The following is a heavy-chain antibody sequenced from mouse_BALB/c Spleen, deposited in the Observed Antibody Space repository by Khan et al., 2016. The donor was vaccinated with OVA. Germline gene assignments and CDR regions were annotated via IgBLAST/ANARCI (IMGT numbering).Heavy chain of an antibody. CDR2: ITYSGST. D-gene: IGHD2-3*01. J-gene: IGHJ4*01. CDR3: ARDGSRYNYAMDY. Sequence: EVQLQESGPGLVKPSQSLSLTCTVTGYSVTSDYAWNWIRQFPGDKLEWMGYITYSGSTSYNPPLKSRIFITRDTSKNQFFLQLISVTTEDTATYYCARDGSRYNYAMDYWGQGTSVTVSS. CDR1: GYSVTSDYA. V-gene: IGHV3-2*02.